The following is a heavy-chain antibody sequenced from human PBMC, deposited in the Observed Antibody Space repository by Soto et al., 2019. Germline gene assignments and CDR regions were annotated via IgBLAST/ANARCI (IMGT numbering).Heavy chain of an antibody. D-gene: IGHD4-4*01. CDR1: GYTFTGYG. CDR2: ISAYNGNT. Sequence: GASVKVSCKASGYTFTGYGISWVRQAPGQGLEWMGWISAYNGNTNYAQKLQGRVTMTTDTSTSTAYMELRSLRSDDTAVYYCARVSYSNYPYYYYYYMDVWGKGTTVTVS. J-gene: IGHJ6*03. CDR3: ARVSYSNYPYYYYYYMDV. V-gene: IGHV1-18*01.